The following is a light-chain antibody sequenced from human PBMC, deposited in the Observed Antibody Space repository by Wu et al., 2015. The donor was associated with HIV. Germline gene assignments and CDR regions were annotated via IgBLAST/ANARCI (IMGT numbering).Light chain of an antibody. CDR2: GAS. Sequence: EIVMTQSPATLSVSPGERATLSCRASQSVSSNLAWYQQTPGQAPRLLFYGASTGATGIPARFSGSGSGTEFTLTISSLQSEDFAVYYCQQYNNWPGTFGQGTKVEIK. CDR3: QQYNNWPGT. V-gene: IGKV3-15*01. CDR1: QSVSSN. J-gene: IGKJ1*01.